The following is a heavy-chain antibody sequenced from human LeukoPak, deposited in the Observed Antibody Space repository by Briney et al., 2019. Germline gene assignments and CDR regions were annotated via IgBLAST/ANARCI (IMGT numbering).Heavy chain of an antibody. D-gene: IGHD3-10*01. CDR2: ISWNSGSI. CDR1: GFTFDDYA. J-gene: IGHJ6*02. CDR3: AKVARPIGGYGMDV. V-gene: IGHV3-9*01. Sequence: GGSLRLSCAASGFTFDDYAMRWVRQAPGKGLEWVSGISWNSGSIGYADSVKGRFTISRDNAKNSLYLQMNSLRAEDTAVYYCAKVARPIGGYGMDVWGQGTTVTVSS.